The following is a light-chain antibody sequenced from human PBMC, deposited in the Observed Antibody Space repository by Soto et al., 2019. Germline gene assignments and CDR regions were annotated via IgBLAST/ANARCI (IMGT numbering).Light chain of an antibody. CDR2: EVS. CDR1: SSDVGAYNY. V-gene: IGLV2-8*01. CDR3: SSYARNRDIV. J-gene: IGLJ2*01. Sequence: QSALTQPPSASGSLGQSVTISCTGTSSDVGAYNYVSWDQQHPGKAPKLMIYEVSKRPSGVPDRCSGSKSGNTASLTVSGLQGEDEADYYCSSYARNRDIVFGGGTQLTVL.